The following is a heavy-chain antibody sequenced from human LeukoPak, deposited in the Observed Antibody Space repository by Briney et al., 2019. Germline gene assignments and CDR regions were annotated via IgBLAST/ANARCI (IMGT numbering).Heavy chain of an antibody. Sequence: ASVKVSCXASGYTFTGYYMHWVRQAPGQGLEWMGRINPNSGGTNYAQKFQGRVTMTRDTSISTAYMELSRLRSDDTAVYYCARESSGYDLYYFDYWGQGTLVTVSS. CDR3: ARESSGYDLYYFDY. CDR1: GYTFTGYY. D-gene: IGHD5-12*01. J-gene: IGHJ4*02. CDR2: INPNSGGT. V-gene: IGHV1-2*06.